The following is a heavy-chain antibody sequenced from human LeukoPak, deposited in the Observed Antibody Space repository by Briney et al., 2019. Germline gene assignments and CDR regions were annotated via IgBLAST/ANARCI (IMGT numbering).Heavy chain of an antibody. J-gene: IGHJ2*01. V-gene: IGHV4-4*09. CDR1: GGSISSYY. CDR3: ARHGIVVVPAAVINWYFDL. D-gene: IGHD2-2*01. Sequence: SETLSLTCTVSGGSISSYYWSWIRQPPGKGLEWIGYIYTSGSTNYNPSLKSRVTISVDTSENQFSLKLSSVTAADTAVYYCARHGIVVVPAAVINWYFDLWGRGTLVTVSS. CDR2: IYTSGST.